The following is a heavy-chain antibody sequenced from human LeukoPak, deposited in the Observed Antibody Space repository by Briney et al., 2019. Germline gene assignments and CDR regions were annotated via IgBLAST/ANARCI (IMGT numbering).Heavy chain of an antibody. CDR1: GFTFSSYE. CDR3: AKPHFDY. Sequence: GALRLSCAASGFTFSSYEMNWVRQAPGKGLDWLAFIRYDGSNKYYADSVKGRFTISRDNSKNTLYLQMNSLRAEDTAVYYCAKPHFDYWGQGTLVTVSS. J-gene: IGHJ4*02. V-gene: IGHV3-30*02. CDR2: IRYDGSNK.